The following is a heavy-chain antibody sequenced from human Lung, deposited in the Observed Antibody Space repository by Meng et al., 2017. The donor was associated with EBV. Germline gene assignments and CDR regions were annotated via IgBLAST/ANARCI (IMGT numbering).Heavy chain of an antibody. D-gene: IGHD3-10*01. V-gene: IGHV4-31*04. Sequence: QGRFEDGGPGRVKPSQTRALSCTGAGGAMSSKNYYWSWIRQHPGKGLEWIGYIYYSGSTYYKPSLKSRVTISVDTCKNQFSLNLTFVTAADTAVYYCATTTVRGVNWIDPWGQGTLVTVSS. CDR3: ATTTVRGVNWIDP. J-gene: IGHJ5*02. CDR1: GGAMSSKNYY. CDR2: IYYSGST.